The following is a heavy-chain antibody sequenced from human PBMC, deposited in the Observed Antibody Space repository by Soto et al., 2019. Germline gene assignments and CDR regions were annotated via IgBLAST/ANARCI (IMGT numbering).Heavy chain of an antibody. CDR2: ISRRRSTI. V-gene: IGHV3-48*02. D-gene: IGHD6-19*01. J-gene: IGHJ5*02. Sequence: PRGPLRLSCAASGFLFSSYSMNWVLHALRKALEWISYISRRRSTIYYADSVKGRFTISRDNAKTSLYLQMNRLRDGETAVYYCAREYSSGLNWFDTWGQGT. CDR1: GFLFSSYS. CDR3: AREYSSGLNWFDT.